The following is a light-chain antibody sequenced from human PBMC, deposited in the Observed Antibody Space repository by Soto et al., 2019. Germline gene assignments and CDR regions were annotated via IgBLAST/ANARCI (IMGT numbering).Light chain of an antibody. CDR2: GAS. CDR1: QSVSSN. CDR3: LQDYNYPRT. Sequence: EIVMTQSPATLSVSPGERATLSCRASQSVSSNLAWYQQRPGQAPRLLIHGASTRATGIPARFSGSGSGTEFTLTISSLQPEDFATYYCLQDYNYPRTFGQGTKV. V-gene: IGKV3-15*01. J-gene: IGKJ1*01.